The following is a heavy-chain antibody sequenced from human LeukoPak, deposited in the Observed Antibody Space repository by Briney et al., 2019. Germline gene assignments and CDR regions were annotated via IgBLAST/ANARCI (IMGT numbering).Heavy chain of an antibody. Sequence: GGSLRLSCAASGFTFSSYWMSWVRQAPGKGLEWVANIKQDGSEKYYVDSVKGRFTISRGNAKNSLYLQMNSLRAEDTAVYYCASQIWGSYPGHYWGQGTLVTVSS. CDR1: GFTFSSYW. J-gene: IGHJ4*02. CDR3: ASQIWGSYPGHY. D-gene: IGHD3-16*01. V-gene: IGHV3-7*01. CDR2: IKQDGSEK.